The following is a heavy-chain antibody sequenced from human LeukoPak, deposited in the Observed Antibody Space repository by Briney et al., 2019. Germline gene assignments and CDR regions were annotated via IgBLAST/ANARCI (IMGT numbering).Heavy chain of an antibody. V-gene: IGHV1-2*02. CDR2: INPNSGGT. D-gene: IGHD2-15*01. CDR3: ARDVVVAAPGYYMDV. J-gene: IGHJ6*03. Sequence: ASVKVSCKASGYTFTGYYMHWVREAPGQGLEWMGWINPNSGGTNYAQKFQGRVTMTRDTSISTAYMELSRLRSDDTAVHYCARDVVVAAPGYYMDVWGKGTTVTVSS. CDR1: GYTFTGYY.